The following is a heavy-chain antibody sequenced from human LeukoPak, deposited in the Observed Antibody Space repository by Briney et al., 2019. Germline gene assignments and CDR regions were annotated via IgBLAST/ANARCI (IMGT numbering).Heavy chain of an antibody. CDR1: GGSISSSNW. D-gene: IGHD5-12*01. J-gene: IGHJ5*02. CDR3: ARHGLSGYGPFFDP. V-gene: IGHV4-4*02. CDR2: IYHSGST. Sequence: SETLSLTCTVSGGSISSSNWWSWVRQPPGKGLEWIGEIYHSGSTNYNPSLKSRVTISVDKSKNQFSLKLSSVTAADTAVYYCARHGLSGYGPFFDPWGQGTLVTVSS.